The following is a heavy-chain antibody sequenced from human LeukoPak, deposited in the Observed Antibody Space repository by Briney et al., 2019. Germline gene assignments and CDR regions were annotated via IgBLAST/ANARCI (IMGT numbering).Heavy chain of an antibody. CDR1: GFTFSSYA. D-gene: IGHD6-13*01. CDR2: ISSSSSYI. V-gene: IGHV3-21*01. CDR3: ARNPGIAAAGKY. Sequence: GGSLRLSCAASGFTFSSYAMNWVRQAPGKGLEWVSSISSSSSYIYYADSVKGRFTISRDNAKNSLYLQMNSLRAEDTAVYYCARNPGIAAAGKYWGQGTLVTVSS. J-gene: IGHJ4*02.